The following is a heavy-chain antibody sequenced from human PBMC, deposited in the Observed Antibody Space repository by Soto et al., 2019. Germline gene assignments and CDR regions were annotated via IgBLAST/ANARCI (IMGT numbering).Heavy chain of an antibody. V-gene: IGHV3-7*01. CDR1: AFSFNTYW. D-gene: IGHD3-3*01. CDR3: ATRPPGERYFGVLDF. CDR2: IKQDGSEK. Sequence: GGSLRLSCAASAFSFNTYWMTWVRQAPGKGLEWVANIKQDGSEKYYVDSVKGRFTISRDNAKNSLYLQMNSLRAEDTAIYYCATRPPGERYFGVLDFWSQGTLVTVSS. J-gene: IGHJ4*02.